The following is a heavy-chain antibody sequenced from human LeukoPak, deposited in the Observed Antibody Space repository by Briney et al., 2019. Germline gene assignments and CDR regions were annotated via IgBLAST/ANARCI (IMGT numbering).Heavy chain of an antibody. CDR3: AKRYCSGGSCGFFDY. V-gene: IGHV3-11*01. J-gene: IGHJ4*02. Sequence: GGSLRLSCAASGFTFSDYFMSWIRQAPGKGLDWISYIGRSGSYIYYADSVKGRFTISRDNSRNTLYLQMNSLRAEDTALYYCAKRYCSGGSCGFFDYWGQGTLVTVSS. D-gene: IGHD2-15*01. CDR2: IGRSGSYI. CDR1: GFTFSDYF.